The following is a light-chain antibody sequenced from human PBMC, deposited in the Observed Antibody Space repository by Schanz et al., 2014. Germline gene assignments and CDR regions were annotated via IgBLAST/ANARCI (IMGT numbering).Light chain of an antibody. Sequence: QSALTQPASVSGSPGQSITLSCTGTSSDVGGTNYVSWYQQHPGKVPKLMIYDVSNRPSGVSNRFSGSRSGSTASLTVSGLQADDEADYYCCSYIGTNHLVLFGGGTKVTVL. CDR3: CSYIGTNHLVL. CDR1: SSDVGGTNY. J-gene: IGLJ3*02. V-gene: IGLV2-14*01. CDR2: DVS.